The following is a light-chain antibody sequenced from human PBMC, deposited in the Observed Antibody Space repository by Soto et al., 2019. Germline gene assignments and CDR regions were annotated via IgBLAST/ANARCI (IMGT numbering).Light chain of an antibody. CDR3: LQRNNWLGS. Sequence: DIVLTQSPASLSFSPGERATLSCRASQSVRIYLACYQLKPGHAPRLLIYDASTRATGIPARLSGSGSGTDVTLTISSLEPEDFGVYYFLQRNNWLGSFGQGTKLEI. CDR2: DAS. V-gene: IGKV3-11*01. J-gene: IGKJ2*04. CDR1: QSVRIY.